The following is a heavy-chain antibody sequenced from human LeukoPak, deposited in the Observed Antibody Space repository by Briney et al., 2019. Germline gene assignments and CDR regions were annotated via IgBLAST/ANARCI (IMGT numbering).Heavy chain of an antibody. CDR2: IYPGDSDT. D-gene: IGHD3-10*01. V-gene: IGHV5-51*01. Sequence: GESLQISCKASGYSFTTHWIGWVRQMPGKGLEWMGIIYPGDSDTRYSPSFQGHVTISADKSISTAYLQWSSLKASDTAMYYCARHGSGSYYKVYYYMDVWGKGTTVTVSS. CDR3: ARHGSGSYYKVYYYMDV. J-gene: IGHJ6*03. CDR1: GYSFTTHW.